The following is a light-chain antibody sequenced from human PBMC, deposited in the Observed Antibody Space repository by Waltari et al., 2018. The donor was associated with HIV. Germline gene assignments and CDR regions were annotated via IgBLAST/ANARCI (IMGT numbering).Light chain of an antibody. CDR1: QGISSY. Sequence: DIQLTQSPSFLSTSVVDRVTITCRASQGISSYLAWYQQKPGKAPQLLIYAASTLESGVPSRFSGSGSGTEFTLTISSLQPEDFATYYCQQLNSYPLTFGGGTKVDFK. CDR3: QQLNSYPLT. CDR2: AAS. J-gene: IGKJ4*01. V-gene: IGKV1-9*01.